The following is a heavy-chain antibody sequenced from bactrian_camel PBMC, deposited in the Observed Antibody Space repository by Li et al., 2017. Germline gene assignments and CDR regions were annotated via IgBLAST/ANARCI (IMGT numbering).Heavy chain of an antibody. Sequence: DVQLVESGGGLVQPGGSLRLSCKVSGFTFSNYAMSWVRQAPGKGLEWISRVDNGGSGANYADSVKGQFTISRGNAKNTLYLQLSSLKLRDTATYYCAAGFPCGRMAVENTPRTLRVMEQTKYWGQGTQVTVS. V-gene: IGHV3S42*01. D-gene: IGHD3*01. CDR2: VDNGGSGA. CDR3: AAGFPCGRMAVENTPRTLRVMEQTKY. J-gene: IGHJ4*01. CDR1: GFTFSNYA.